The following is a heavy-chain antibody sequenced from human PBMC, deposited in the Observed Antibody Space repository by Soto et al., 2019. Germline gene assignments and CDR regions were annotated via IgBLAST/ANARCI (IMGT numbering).Heavy chain of an antibody. CDR1: GYTFTNYG. D-gene: IGHD6-19*01. CDR3: ARDGAVAGNTNFDY. V-gene: IGHV1-3*01. J-gene: IGHJ4*02. Sequence: SVKGSCKASGYTFTNYGIHWVRQGPGQRLEWMGWINAGNAETKYSQKFQGRVTISRDTSARTAYMELSSLRSEDTAVYYCARDGAVAGNTNFDYWGQGTLVTVSS. CDR2: INAGNAET.